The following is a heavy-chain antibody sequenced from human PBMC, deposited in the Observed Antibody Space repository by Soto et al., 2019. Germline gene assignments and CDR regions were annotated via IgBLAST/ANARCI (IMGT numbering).Heavy chain of an antibody. D-gene: IGHD5-12*01. Sequence: EVQLVESGGILVQPGGSLRLSCAASGFTFNTYWMHWVRQAPGKGLVWVSRINSDGTKTTYADSVKGRFTISRDNAKNTVYQQMNSLRAEDTAVYYCATVATNSYNWLDPWGQGTLVTVSS. V-gene: IGHV3-74*01. CDR3: ATVATNSYNWLDP. CDR2: INSDGTKT. J-gene: IGHJ5*02. CDR1: GFTFNTYW.